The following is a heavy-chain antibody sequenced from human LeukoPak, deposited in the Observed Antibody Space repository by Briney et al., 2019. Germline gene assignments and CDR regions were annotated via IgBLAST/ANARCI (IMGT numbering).Heavy chain of an antibody. D-gene: IGHD6-19*01. CDR2: IVVGSGNT. CDR3: AAVRPSSSGWMINPTFDY. Sequence: GTSVKVSCKASGFTFTSSAMHWVRQARGQRLEWIGWIVVGSGNTNYAQKFQERVTITRDMSTSTAYMELSSLRSEDTAVYYCAAVRPSSSGWMINPTFDYWGQGTLVTVSS. V-gene: IGHV1-58*02. J-gene: IGHJ4*02. CDR1: GFTFTSSA.